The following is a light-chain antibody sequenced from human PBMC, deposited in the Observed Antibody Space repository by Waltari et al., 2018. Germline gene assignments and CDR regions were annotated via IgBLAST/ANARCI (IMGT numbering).Light chain of an antibody. CDR1: QRLGDSEDGNTF. Sequence: DIVMTQTPISLPVTLGELASISCRSSQRLGDSEDGNTFLEWYLQKPGQSQQLLIYEVSKSASGVPDRFSGSGSDTEFTLKINRVDAEDVGFYYCMQALEYPTFGGGTKVEI. CDR3: MQALEYPT. CDR2: EVS. J-gene: IGKJ4*02. V-gene: IGKV2-40*01.